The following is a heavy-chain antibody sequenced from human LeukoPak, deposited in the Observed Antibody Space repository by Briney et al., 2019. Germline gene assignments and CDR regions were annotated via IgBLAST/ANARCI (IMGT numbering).Heavy chain of an antibody. J-gene: IGHJ3*02. CDR2: ISWNSGDI. V-gene: IGHV3-9*01. Sequence: PGGSLRLSCAASGFTFDDYAMHWVRQAPGKGLEWVSGISWNSGDIGYADSVKGRFTISRDNAKNSLYLQMNSLTAEDTAIYYCAREGRYYGSGSHRDGFDIWGQGTMVTVSS. D-gene: IGHD3-10*01. CDR1: GFTFDDYA. CDR3: AREGRYYGSGSHRDGFDI.